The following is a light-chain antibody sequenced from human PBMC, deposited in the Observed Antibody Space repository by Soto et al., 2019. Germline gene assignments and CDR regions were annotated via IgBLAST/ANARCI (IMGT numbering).Light chain of an antibody. V-gene: IGKV1-5*01. Sequence: DIQMTQSPSTLSGSVGDRVTITCRASQTISSWLAWYQQKPGKAPKLLIYAASSLQSGVPSRFSGSGSGTDFTLTISRLEPEDFAVYYCQQYGSSPWTFGQGSMVAIK. CDR1: QTISSW. CDR3: QQYGSSPWT. CDR2: AAS. J-gene: IGKJ1*01.